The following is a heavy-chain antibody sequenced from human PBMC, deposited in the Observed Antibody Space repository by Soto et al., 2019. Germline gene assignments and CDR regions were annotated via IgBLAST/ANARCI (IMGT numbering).Heavy chain of an antibody. Sequence: SETLSLTCTVSGGSISSYYWSWIRQPAGKGLEWIGRIYTSGSTNYNPSLKSRVTMSVDTSKNQFSLKLSSVTAADTAVYYCARDAGRYCSSTSCYFFWFDPWGQGTLVTVSS. J-gene: IGHJ5*02. D-gene: IGHD2-2*01. CDR3: ARDAGRYCSSTSCYFFWFDP. V-gene: IGHV4-4*07. CDR1: GGSISSYY. CDR2: IYTSGST.